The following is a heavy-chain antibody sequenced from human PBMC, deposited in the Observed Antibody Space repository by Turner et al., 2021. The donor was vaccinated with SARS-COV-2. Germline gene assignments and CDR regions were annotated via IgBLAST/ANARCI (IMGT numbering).Heavy chain of an antibody. CDR3: VRDKDSSDYYY. CDR2: ISSSDT. Sequence: EVQLLVSGGGLVKPVGSLRFSFAASGFTFNSYNMNWVRQAPGKGLEWGSSISSSDTYYADSVKGRFTISRDIAKNSLYLQMNSLRAEDTAVYYCVRDKDSSDYYYWGQGTLVTVSS. D-gene: IGHD3-22*01. CDR1: GFTFNSYN. J-gene: IGHJ4*02. V-gene: IGHV3-21*01.